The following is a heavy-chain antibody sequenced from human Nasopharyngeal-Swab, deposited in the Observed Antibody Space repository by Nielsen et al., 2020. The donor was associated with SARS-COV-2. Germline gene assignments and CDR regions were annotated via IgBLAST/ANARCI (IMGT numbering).Heavy chain of an antibody. CDR2: IGSSGTIM. J-gene: IGHJ4*02. CDR1: GFTFTSFT. V-gene: IGHV3-48*02. Sequence: GGSLRLSCAASGFTFTSFTMNWVRQAPGKGLEWLSYIGSSGTIMFYADSVKGRFTISRDNAKNSLYLQMNSLRDEDTAVYYCADPPFSEYWGQGTLVTVSS. CDR3: ADPPFSEY.